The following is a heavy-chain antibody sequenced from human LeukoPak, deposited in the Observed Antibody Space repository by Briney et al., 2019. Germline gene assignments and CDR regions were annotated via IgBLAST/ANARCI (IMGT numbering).Heavy chain of an antibody. CDR2: IIPIFGTA. V-gene: IGHV1-69*05. CDR1: GGTFSSYA. D-gene: IGHD6-13*01. J-gene: IGHJ4*02. CDR3: ARSPPGAAAARSFDY. Sequence: ASVKVSCKASGGTFSSYAISWVRQAPGQGLEWMGGIIPIFGTANYAQKFQGRVTTTTDESTSTAYMELSSLRSEDTAVYYCARSPPGAAAARSFDYWGQGTLVTVSS.